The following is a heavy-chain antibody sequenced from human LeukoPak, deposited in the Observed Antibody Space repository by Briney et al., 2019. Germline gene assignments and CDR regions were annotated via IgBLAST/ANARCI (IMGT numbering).Heavy chain of an antibody. CDR3: ARDRGTASDYYYGMDV. CDR2: ISYDGSNK. Sequence: GGSLKLSCAASGFTFGSYAMHWARQAPGKGLEGVAVISYDGSNKYYADSVKGRFTISRDNSKNTLYLQMNSLRAEDTAVYYCARDRGTASDYYYGMDVWGQGTTVTVSS. CDR1: GFTFGSYA. J-gene: IGHJ6*02. V-gene: IGHV3-30*04. D-gene: IGHD5-18*01.